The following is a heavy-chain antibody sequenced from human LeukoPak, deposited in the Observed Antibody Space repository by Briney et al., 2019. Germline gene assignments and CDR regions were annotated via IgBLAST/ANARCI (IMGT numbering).Heavy chain of an antibody. CDR2: IYSGGST. Sequence: PGGSLRLSCAASGFTVSSYYMSWVRQAPGKGLEWVSVIYSGGSTYYADSVKGRFTISRDNSKNTLYLQMNSLRAEDTAVYYCARYYDGTFDYWGQGTLVTVSS. CDR3: ARYYDGTFDY. CDR1: GFTVSSYY. J-gene: IGHJ4*02. D-gene: IGHD3-22*01. V-gene: IGHV3-53*01.